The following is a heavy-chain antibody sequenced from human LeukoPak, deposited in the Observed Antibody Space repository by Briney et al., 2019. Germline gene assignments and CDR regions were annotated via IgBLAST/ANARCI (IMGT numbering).Heavy chain of an antibody. CDR2: INHSGTT. Sequence: SETLSLTCAVYGGSFSGYYWSWIRQPPGKGLEWNGEINHSGTTKHNPSLKSRVTISVDTSKNQFSLRLSSVIAADTAVYYCARGTIAVAGRYFDSWGQGPLVTVSS. J-gene: IGHJ4*02. CDR1: GGSFSGYY. D-gene: IGHD6-19*01. CDR3: ARGTIAVAGRYFDS. V-gene: IGHV4-34*01.